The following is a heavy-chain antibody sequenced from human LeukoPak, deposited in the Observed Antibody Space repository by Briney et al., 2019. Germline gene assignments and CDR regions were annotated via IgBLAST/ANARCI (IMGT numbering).Heavy chain of an antibody. J-gene: IGHJ4*02. CDR3: ARDSSGYYQGIDY. V-gene: IGHV1-69*13. D-gene: IGHD3-22*01. CDR1: GGTFSSYA. Sequence: ASVKVSCKASGGTFSSYAISWVRQAPGQGLEWMGGIIPIFGTANYAQKFQGRVTITADESTSTAYMELSSLRSEDTAVYYCARDSSGYYQGIDYWGQGTLVTVSS. CDR2: IIPIFGTA.